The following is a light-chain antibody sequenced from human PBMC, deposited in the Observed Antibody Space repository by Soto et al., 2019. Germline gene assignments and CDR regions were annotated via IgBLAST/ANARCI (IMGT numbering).Light chain of an antibody. CDR1: SSDVGAYNR. Sequence: QSAMTQPASVSGSPGQSIAISCTGSSSDVGAYNRVSWYQQSPDTAPKLIIYDVSDRPSGVPDRFSGSKSGNTASLTISGLQPEDEADYYCNSYTTRTTYVFGTGTKVTV. J-gene: IGLJ1*01. CDR2: DVS. V-gene: IGLV2-18*02. CDR3: NSYTTRTTYV.